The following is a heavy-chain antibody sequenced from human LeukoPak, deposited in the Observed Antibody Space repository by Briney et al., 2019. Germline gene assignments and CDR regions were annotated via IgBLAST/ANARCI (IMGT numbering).Heavy chain of an antibody. CDR2: ISSSSSYI. CDR3: ARAAYYYYYYMDV. J-gene: IGHJ6*03. CDR1: GFTFSTYS. Sequence: GGSLRLSCAASGFTFSTYSMNWVRQAPGKGLEWVSSISSSSSYIYYADSVKGRFTISRDNAKNSLFLQMNSLRAEDTAVYYCARAAYYYYYYMDVWGKGTTVTVSS. V-gene: IGHV3-21*01.